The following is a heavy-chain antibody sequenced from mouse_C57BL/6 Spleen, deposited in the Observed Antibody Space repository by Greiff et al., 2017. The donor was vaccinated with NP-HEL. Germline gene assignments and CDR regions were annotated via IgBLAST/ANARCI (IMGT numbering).Heavy chain of an antibody. D-gene: IGHD1-1*01. V-gene: IGHV5-17*01. Sequence: EVKLVESGGGLVKPGGSLKLSCAASGFTFSDYGMHWVRQAPEKGLEWVAYISSGSSTIYYADTVKGRFTISRDNAKNTLFLQMTSLRSEDTAMYYCAREVGYYFDYWGQGTTLTVSS. CDR2: ISSGSSTI. CDR3: AREVGYYFDY. J-gene: IGHJ2*01. CDR1: GFTFSDYG.